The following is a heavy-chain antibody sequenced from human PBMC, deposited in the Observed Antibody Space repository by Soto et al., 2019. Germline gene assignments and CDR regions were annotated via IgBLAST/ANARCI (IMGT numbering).Heavy chain of an antibody. CDR3: AIADYGDDDY. Sequence: QLQLVQSGAEAKKPGASVKVSCKASGYTFGTSTNSWLRQAPGKGLEWMGWIKAYSGNTNYAPKLQGRVTMTTDTPTSTAYMELRSLTTDDTATYYCAIADYGDDDYWGQGTLVTVSS. CDR1: GYTFGTST. J-gene: IGHJ4*02. CDR2: IKAYSGNT. V-gene: IGHV1-18*04. D-gene: IGHD4-17*01.